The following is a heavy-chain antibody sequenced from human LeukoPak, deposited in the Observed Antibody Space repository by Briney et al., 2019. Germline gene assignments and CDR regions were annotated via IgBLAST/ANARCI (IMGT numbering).Heavy chain of an antibody. CDR1: SYSFTDYW. V-gene: IGHV5-51*01. CDR3: ARRAGQSYFDY. Sequence: GESLKISCKASSYSFTDYWIGWVRQMPGKGLEWMGIIYPGDSDTRYSPSFQGQVTISADKSISTAYLQWSSLKASDTAMYYCARRAGQSYFDYWGQGTLVTVSS. J-gene: IGHJ4*02. CDR2: IYPGDSDT. D-gene: IGHD6-19*01.